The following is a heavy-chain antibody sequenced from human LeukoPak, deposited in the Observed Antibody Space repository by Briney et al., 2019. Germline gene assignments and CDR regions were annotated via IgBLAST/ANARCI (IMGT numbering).Heavy chain of an antibody. D-gene: IGHD3-10*01. V-gene: IGHV1-18*01. CDR2: ISAYNGNT. CDR3: ARSGNSKQWFVGPYYYYMDV. Sequence: ASVKVSCKASGYTFTSYCISWVRQAPGQGLEWMGWISAYNGNTNYAQKLQGRVTMTTDKSTSTAYMELRSLRFEDTAVYYCARSGNSKQWFVGPYYYYMDVWGKGTTVTVSS. CDR1: GYTFTSYC. J-gene: IGHJ6*03.